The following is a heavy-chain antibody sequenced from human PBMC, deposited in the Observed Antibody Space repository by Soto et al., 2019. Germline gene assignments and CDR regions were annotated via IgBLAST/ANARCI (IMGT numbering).Heavy chain of an antibody. J-gene: IGHJ4*02. CDR2: INPNSGGT. Sequence: ASVKVSCKASGYTFTGYYMHWVRQAPGQGLEWMGWINPNSGGTNYAQKFQGWVTMTRDTSISTAYMELSRLRSDDTAVYYCARGGAEGVAVAVDFDYWGQGTLVTVSS. CDR3: ARGGAEGVAVAVDFDY. CDR1: GYTFTGYY. V-gene: IGHV1-2*04. D-gene: IGHD6-19*01.